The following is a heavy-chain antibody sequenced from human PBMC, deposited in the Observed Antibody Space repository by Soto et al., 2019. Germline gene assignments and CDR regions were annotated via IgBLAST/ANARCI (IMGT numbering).Heavy chain of an antibody. V-gene: IGHV1-69*01. D-gene: IGHD7-27*01. J-gene: IGHJ4*02. CDR3: AIENWGPGGHYFDY. Sequence: QVHVVQSGAEVKKPGSSVKVPCKAYGGTFNSFGIKWVRQAPGQGLEWVGGIIPVFGTINYAQKFRGRVTITADASTSTSYMELSSLRSDDTAVYYCAIENWGPGGHYFDYWGQATLVTVSS. CDR2: IIPVFGTI. CDR1: GGTFNSFG.